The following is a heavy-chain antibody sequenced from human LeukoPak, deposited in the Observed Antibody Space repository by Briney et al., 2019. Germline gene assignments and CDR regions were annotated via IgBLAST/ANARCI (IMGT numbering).Heavy chain of an antibody. CDR1: GGSISSSSYY. D-gene: IGHD2/OR15-2a*01. Sequence: SETLSLTCTVSGGSISSSSYYWGWIRQPPGKGLEWIGSIYYSGSTYYNPSLKSRVTISVDTSKNQFSLKLISVTAADTAVYYRASSGPSDRIRNDAFDIWGQGTMVTVSS. CDR2: IYYSGST. J-gene: IGHJ3*02. CDR3: ASSGPSDRIRNDAFDI. V-gene: IGHV4-39*07.